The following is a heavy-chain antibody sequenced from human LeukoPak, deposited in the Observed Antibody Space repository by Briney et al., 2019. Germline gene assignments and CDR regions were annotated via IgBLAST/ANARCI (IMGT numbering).Heavy chain of an antibody. CDR1: GYTFTGHY. J-gene: IGHJ4*02. V-gene: IGHV1-2*06. CDR2: INPNSGGT. Sequence: ASVKVSCKASGYTFTGHYMHWVRQAPGQGLEWMGRINPNSGGTNYAQKFQGRVTMTRDTSISTAYMELSRLRSDDTAVYYCARGLQIVVVHDYWGQGTLVTVSS. CDR3: ARGLQIVVVHDY. D-gene: IGHD3-22*01.